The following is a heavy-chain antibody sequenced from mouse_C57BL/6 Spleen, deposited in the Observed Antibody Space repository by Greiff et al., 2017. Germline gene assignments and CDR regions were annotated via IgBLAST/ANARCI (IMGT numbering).Heavy chain of an antibody. CDR2: RSYDGSN. D-gene: IGHD5-1*01. CDR3: ARDGTYLSYFDY. CDR1: GYSITSGYY. Sequence: DVQLQESGPGLVKPSQSLSLTCSVTGYSITSGYYWNWIRQFPGNKLEWMGYRSYDGSNNYNPSLKNRISITRDTSKNQFFLKLNSVTTEDTATYYCARDGTYLSYFDYWGQGTTLTVSS. V-gene: IGHV3-6*01. J-gene: IGHJ2*01.